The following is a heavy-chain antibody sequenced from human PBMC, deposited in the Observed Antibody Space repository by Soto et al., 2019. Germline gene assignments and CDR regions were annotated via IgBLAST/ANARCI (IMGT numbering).Heavy chain of an antibody. V-gene: IGHV1-18*01. D-gene: IGHD3-10*01. CDR1: GYTFTSYG. J-gene: IGHJ4*02. CDR2: INTDIGYT. Sequence: ASVKVSCKASGYTFTSYGISWVRKATGQGPEWMGWINTDIGYTRYSQRFQGRLIIIRDTSANTAYMELTSLRSEDTAVYYCARDTYYGSGSYNYFDYWGQGTVVTVSS. CDR3: ARDTYYGSGSYNYFDY.